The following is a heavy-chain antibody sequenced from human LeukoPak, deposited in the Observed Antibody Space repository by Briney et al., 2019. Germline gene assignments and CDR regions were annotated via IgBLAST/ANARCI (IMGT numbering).Heavy chain of an antibody. V-gene: IGHV1-46*01. CDR1: GYTFTSYY. Sequence: ASVKVSCKASGYTFTSYYMHWVRQAPGQGLEWMGIINPSGGSTSYAQKFQGRVTMTRDTSTSTVYMELSSLRSEDTAVYYCAREDYYDSSGYFPGVVDYWGQGTLVTVSS. D-gene: IGHD3-22*01. J-gene: IGHJ4*02. CDR3: AREDYYDSSGYFPGVVDY. CDR2: INPSGGST.